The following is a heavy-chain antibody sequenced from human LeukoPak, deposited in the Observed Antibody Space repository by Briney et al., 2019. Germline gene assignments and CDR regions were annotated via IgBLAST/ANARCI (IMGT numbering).Heavy chain of an antibody. J-gene: IGHJ4*02. CDR3: AKDHTAGRVFTAMYYFDN. V-gene: IGHV3-23*01. D-gene: IGHD2-2*01. Sequence: GGSLRLSCAASGFTFSDFAMNWVRQAPGKGLEWVTAISGNGGSTYYADSVKGRFSISRDNPRNTLYLQMNRLRVEDTAVYYCAKDHTAGRVFTAMYYFDNWGQGTLVTVSS. CDR1: GFTFSDFA. CDR2: ISGNGGST.